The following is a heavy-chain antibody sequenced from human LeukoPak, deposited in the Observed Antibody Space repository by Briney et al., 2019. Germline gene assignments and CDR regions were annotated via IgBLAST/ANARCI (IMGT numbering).Heavy chain of an antibody. J-gene: IGHJ4*02. Sequence: ASVKVSCKASGYTFTSYYMHWVRQAPGQGLEWMGWINPNSGGTNYAQKFQGRVTMTRDTSISTAYMELSRLRSDGTAVYYCARKTGYSSSWDYYFDYWGQGTLVTVSS. CDR2: INPNSGGT. CDR3: ARKTGYSSSWDYYFDY. V-gene: IGHV1-2*02. D-gene: IGHD6-13*01. CDR1: GYTFTSYY.